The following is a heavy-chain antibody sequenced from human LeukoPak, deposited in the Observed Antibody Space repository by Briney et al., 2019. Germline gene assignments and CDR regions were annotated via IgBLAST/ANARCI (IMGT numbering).Heavy chain of an antibody. D-gene: IGHD6-13*01. V-gene: IGHV3-23*01. CDR3: AKVRWAAAAFYYYYDMDV. J-gene: IGHJ6*02. Sequence: PGGCLTLSCVPYGFTFSSYSMRWVRPAAGRGLEWVSSISGSGGSKYYADSVQGRFTISRDNSKNTLYLQKNSPRAEDTAVYYCAKVRWAAAAFYYYYDMDVWGQGTTVTVSS. CDR2: ISGSGGSK. CDR1: GFTFSSYS.